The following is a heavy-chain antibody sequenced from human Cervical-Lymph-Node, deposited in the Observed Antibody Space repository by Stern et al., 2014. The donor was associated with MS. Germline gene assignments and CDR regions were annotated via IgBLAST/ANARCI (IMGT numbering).Heavy chain of an antibody. CDR1: GFSLSTTGMC. V-gene: IGHV2-70*01. Sequence: QVTLRESGPALVKPTQTLTLTCTFSGFSLSTTGMCLSWMRQPPGKALEWLALLDWDCDKYYSTALKTRLPISKDTSKNQVVLTMTNMAPLDTATYFCVRAREGYYFDYWGQGIPVTVSS. CDR2: LDWDCDK. J-gene: IGHJ4*02. CDR3: VRAREGYYFDY. D-gene: IGHD2-21*01.